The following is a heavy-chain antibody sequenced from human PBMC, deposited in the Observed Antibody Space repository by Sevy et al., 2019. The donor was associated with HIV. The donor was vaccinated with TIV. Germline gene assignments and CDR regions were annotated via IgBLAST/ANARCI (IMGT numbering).Heavy chain of an antibody. CDR1: GGSIRSTSYY. Sequence: SETLSLTCSVSGGSIRSTSYYWGWIRQPPGKGLEWIASFDYAGTTYYTPALKSRVTISGDMSKNQFSLKLKSVTVADTAFYYCARHVRGDYAGGFDSWGQGTLVTVSS. J-gene: IGHJ5*01. V-gene: IGHV4-39*01. CDR2: FDYAGTT. D-gene: IGHD4-17*01. CDR3: ARHVRGDYAGGFDS.